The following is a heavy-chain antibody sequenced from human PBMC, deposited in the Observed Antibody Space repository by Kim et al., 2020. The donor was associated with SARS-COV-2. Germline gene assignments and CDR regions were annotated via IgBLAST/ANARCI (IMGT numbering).Heavy chain of an antibody. Sequence: AETLSLTCTVSGGSVSSCSYYWSWIRQPPGKGPEWIGYIYDSGNSNYNPSLKSRVTISVDKTKNQFSLKLSSVTAADMAVFSCARRNYYDISGYYY. V-gene: IGHV4-61*01. CDR3: ARRNYYDISGYYY. CDR2: IYDSGNS. D-gene: IGHD3-22*01. J-gene: IGHJ6*01. CDR1: GGSVSSCSYY.